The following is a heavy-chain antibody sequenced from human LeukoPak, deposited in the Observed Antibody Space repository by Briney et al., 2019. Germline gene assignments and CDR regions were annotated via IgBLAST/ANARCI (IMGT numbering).Heavy chain of an antibody. V-gene: IGHV3-21*01. CDR3: ANLQFQ. D-gene: IGHD5-24*01. CDR2: ISGSSSYI. J-gene: IGHJ4*02. Sequence: PGGPLRLSCAGSGFTFSSYNMNWVRQAPGKGLEWVSSISGSSSYIYYADSVKGRFTISRDNSKNTLYLQMNSLRAEDTAVYYCANLQFQWGQGTLVTVSS. CDR1: GFTFSSYN.